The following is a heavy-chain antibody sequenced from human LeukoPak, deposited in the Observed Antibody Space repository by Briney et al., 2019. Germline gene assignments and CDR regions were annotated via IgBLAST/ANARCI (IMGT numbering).Heavy chain of an antibody. D-gene: IGHD2-2*01. CDR3: AKDREYSCSSTSCYYYGMDV. J-gene: IGHJ6*02. Sequence: GGSLRLSCAASGFTFSSYGMHWVRQAPGKGLEWVAVISYDGSNKYYADSVKGRFTISRDNSKNTLHLQMNSLRAEDTAVYYCAKDREYSCSSTSCYYYGMDVWGQGTTVTVSS. CDR2: ISYDGSNK. V-gene: IGHV3-30*18. CDR1: GFTFSSYG.